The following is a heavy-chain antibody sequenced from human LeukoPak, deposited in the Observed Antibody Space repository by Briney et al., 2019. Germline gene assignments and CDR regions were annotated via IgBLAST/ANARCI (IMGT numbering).Heavy chain of an antibody. CDR3: ARGLTPRSSAWLDY. CDR2: ISYSGST. D-gene: IGHD6-13*01. J-gene: IGHJ4*02. Sequence: PSETLSLTCTVSGGSISSGDYYWSWIRQHPGKGLEWIGCISYSGSTYYKSSLKSRVTISADTSKKQFSLKLTSVTAADTAVYYCARGLTPRSSAWLDYWGQGILVTVSS. CDR1: GGSISSGDYY. V-gene: IGHV4-31*03.